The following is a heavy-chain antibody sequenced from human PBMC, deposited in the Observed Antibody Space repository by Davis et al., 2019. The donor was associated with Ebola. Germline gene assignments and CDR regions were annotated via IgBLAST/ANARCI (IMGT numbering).Heavy chain of an antibody. D-gene: IGHD3-22*01. CDR2: ISGSADKT. J-gene: IGHJ5*02. CDR1: GFTFSSYA. Sequence: GGSLRLSCAASGFTFSSYAMSWVRQAPGKGLEWVSAISGSADKTFYADSVKGRFTISRDNSKNTLYLQMDSLRAEDTAVYYCAKNVRASSAYYYGDWFDPWGQGTLVTVSS. CDR3: AKNVRASSAYYYGDWFDP. V-gene: IGHV3-23*01.